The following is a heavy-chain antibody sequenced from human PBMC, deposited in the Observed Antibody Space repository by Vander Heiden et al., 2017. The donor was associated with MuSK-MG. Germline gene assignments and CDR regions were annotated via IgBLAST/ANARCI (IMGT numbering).Heavy chain of an antibody. V-gene: IGHV3-23*01. CDR3: AKDVGYCSGGTCYKYYQH. Sequence: EVQLLESGGGWVQPGGSLRLSCVASGFTFSSYAMSWVRQAPGKGLEWVSVINDSGHYTYYADSVKGRFTISRDNSKNTLYLQVNSLRAEDTAVYYCAKDVGYCSGGTCYKYYQHWGQGTLVTVSP. CDR1: GFTFSSYA. CDR2: INDSGHYT. J-gene: IGHJ1*01. D-gene: IGHD2-15*01.